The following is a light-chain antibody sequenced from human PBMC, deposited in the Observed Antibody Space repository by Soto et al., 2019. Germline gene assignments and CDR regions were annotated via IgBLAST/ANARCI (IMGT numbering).Light chain of an antibody. V-gene: IGKV1-5*01. Sequence: DIQMTQSPSTLSASVGDRVIITCRASQSISSWLAWYQQKPGKAPQLLIYDASSLQSGVPSRFSGSGSGTEFTLTITSLQPDDFATYYCQQYNNYWTFDQGTKVDIK. CDR3: QQYNNYWT. J-gene: IGKJ1*01. CDR2: DAS. CDR1: QSISSW.